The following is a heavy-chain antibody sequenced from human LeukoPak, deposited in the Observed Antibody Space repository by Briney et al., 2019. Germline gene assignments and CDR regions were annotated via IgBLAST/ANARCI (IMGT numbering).Heavy chain of an antibody. D-gene: IGHD5/OR15-5a*01. Sequence: GGSLRLSCAASEFTVSNNHLSWVRQAPGKGLEWVSIIYSGGSTYYADSVKGRFTISRDNSKNTLYLQMNSLRAEDTAVYYCAKAPRDSTTRYFDLWAVAPWSPSPQ. CDR1: EFTVSNNH. J-gene: IGHJ2*01. CDR3: AKAPRDSTTRYFDL. V-gene: IGHV3-53*01. CDR2: IYSGGST.